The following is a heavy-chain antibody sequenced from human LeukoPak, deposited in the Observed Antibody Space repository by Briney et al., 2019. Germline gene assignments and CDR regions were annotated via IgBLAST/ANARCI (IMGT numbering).Heavy chain of an antibody. CDR1: GFTFNSYS. Sequence: GGSLRLPCAASGFTFNSYSMNWVRQAPGKGLEWVSSISSSGYIYYAESVKGRFTISRGNAENSLYLQMNSLRAEDTAVYYCARDTYGGYSIDYWGQGTLVTVSS. D-gene: IGHD4-17*01. CDR3: ARDTYGGYSIDY. J-gene: IGHJ4*02. CDR2: ISSSGYI. V-gene: IGHV3-21*01.